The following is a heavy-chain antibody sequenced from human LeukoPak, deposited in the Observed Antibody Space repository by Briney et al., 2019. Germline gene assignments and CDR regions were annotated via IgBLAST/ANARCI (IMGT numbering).Heavy chain of an antibody. V-gene: IGHV1-69*13. CDR3: AKDHSSGYPYAFDI. CDR2: IIPIFGTA. J-gene: IGHJ3*02. CDR1: GGTFSSYA. Sequence: SVKVSCKASGGTFSSYAISWVRQAPGQGLEWMGGIIPIFGTANYAQKFQGRVTITADESTSTAYMELSSLRSEDTAVYYCAKDHSSGYPYAFDIWGQGTMVTVSS. D-gene: IGHD3-10*01.